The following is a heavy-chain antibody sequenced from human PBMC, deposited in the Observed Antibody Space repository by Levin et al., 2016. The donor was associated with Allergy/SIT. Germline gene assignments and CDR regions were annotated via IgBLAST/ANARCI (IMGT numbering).Heavy chain of an antibody. V-gene: IGHV2-70*12. J-gene: IGHJ4*02. CDR2: IDWDGDE. D-gene: IGHD5-12*01. CDR3: ARFYRGFSGYFDH. Sequence: WIRQPPGKALEWLAFIDWDGDEYYSKSLKTRLSISRDTSKSQVVLSMTNVDPVDTGTYFCARFYRGFSGYFDHWGQGALVTVSS.